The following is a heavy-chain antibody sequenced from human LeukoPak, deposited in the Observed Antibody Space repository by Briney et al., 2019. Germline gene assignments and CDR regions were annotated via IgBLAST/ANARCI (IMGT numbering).Heavy chain of an antibody. D-gene: IGHD3-3*01. CDR2: INPNSGGT. CDR3: ATGVGGSGYYRS. Sequence: ASVKVSCKASGYTFTGYYMHWGRQAPGQGLEWMGWINPNSGGTNYTENLQGRVTMTRDTSTSTTYMELGRLRSDDAAVYYCATGVGGSGYYRSWGQGSLVTVSS. CDR1: GYTFTGYY. J-gene: IGHJ4*02. V-gene: IGHV1-2*02.